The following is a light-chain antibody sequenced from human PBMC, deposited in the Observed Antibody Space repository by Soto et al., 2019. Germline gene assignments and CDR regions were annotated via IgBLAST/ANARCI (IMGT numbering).Light chain of an antibody. Sequence: DIVMTQSPDSLAVSLGERATINCKSSQSVLYSSNNKNYLSWYQQKSGQPPKLLIYWASTRESGVPDRFSGSGCGTDFTLTISSLQAEDVAVYYCQQYYSTPPTFGQGTEVEIK. V-gene: IGKV4-1*01. J-gene: IGKJ1*01. CDR1: QSVLYSSNNKNY. CDR3: QQYYSTPPT. CDR2: WAS.